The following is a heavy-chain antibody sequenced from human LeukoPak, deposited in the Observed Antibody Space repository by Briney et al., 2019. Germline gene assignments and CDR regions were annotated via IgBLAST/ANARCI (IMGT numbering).Heavy chain of an antibody. CDR1: GYTFTVYY. V-gene: IGHV1-2*02. Sequence: ASVKVSFKASGYTFTVYYMHWVRQAPGQGGEWMGWINPNSGGTNYAQKFQGRVTMTRDTSISTAYMELSRLRSDDTAVYYCARDMRRVRGVIIRRGYFDYWGQGTLVTVSS. CDR2: INPNSGGT. D-gene: IGHD3-10*01. J-gene: IGHJ4*02. CDR3: ARDMRRVRGVIIRRGYFDY.